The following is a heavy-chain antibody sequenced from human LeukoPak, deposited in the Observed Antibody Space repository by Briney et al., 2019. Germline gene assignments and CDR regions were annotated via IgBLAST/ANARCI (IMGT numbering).Heavy chain of an antibody. CDR2: IFYSGST. J-gene: IGHJ4*02. CDR3: ARSGSGYLRYYFDY. D-gene: IGHD5-12*01. V-gene: IGHV4-39*07. CDR1: GGSISTSNYY. Sequence: SETLSLTCTVSGGSISTSNYYWGWIRQPPGKGLKWIGDIFYSGSTYYSPSLRSRVTISLDTSRNQFSLKLSSVTAADTAVYYCARSGSGYLRYYFDYWGQGTLVTVSS.